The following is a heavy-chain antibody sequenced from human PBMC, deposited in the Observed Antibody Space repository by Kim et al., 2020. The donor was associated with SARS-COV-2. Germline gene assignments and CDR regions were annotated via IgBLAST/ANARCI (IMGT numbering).Heavy chain of an antibody. CDR1: GFTFSSYS. CDR2: ISSSSSYI. V-gene: IGHV3-21*01. J-gene: IGHJ4*02. D-gene: IGHD2-2*01. Sequence: GGSLRLSCAASGFTFSSYSMNWVRQAPGKGLEWVSSISSSSSYIYYADSVKGRFTIYRDNAKNSLYLQMNSLRAEDTAVYYCARDRVRGTSTVVTPGGDYWGQGTLVTVSS. CDR3: ARDRVRGTSTVVTPGGDY.